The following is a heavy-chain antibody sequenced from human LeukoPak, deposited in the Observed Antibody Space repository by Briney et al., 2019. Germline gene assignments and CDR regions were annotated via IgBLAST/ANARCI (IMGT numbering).Heavy chain of an antibody. V-gene: IGHV3-33*01. Sequence: GGSLRLSCAASGFTFGDYGMHWVRQAPGKGLEWVAIIWYDGSNKYYADSVKGRFTISRDNSKNTLYLQMNSLRAEDTAVYYCARGPGYYDILTGYYEIDYWGQGTLVTVSS. CDR3: ARGPGYYDILTGYYEIDY. CDR1: GFTFGDYG. D-gene: IGHD3-9*01. CDR2: IWYDGSNK. J-gene: IGHJ4*02.